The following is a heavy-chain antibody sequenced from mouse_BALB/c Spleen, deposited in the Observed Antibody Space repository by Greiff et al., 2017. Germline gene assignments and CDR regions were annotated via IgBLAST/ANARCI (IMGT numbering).Heavy chain of an antibody. CDR1: GYTFTSYW. D-gene: IGHD2-3*01. Sequence: QVQLQQPGAELVKPGASVKMSCKASGYTFTSYWMHWVKQRPGQGLEWIGVIDPSDSYTSYNQKFKGKATLTVDTSSSTAYMQLSSLTSEDSAVYYCTDGYYGFAYWGQGTLVTVSA. V-gene: IGHV1S127*01. CDR3: TDGYYGFAY. CDR2: IDPSDSYT. J-gene: IGHJ3*01.